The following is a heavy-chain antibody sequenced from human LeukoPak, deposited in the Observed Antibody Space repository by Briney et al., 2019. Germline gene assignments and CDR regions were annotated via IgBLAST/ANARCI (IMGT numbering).Heavy chain of an antibody. V-gene: IGHV3-53*01. CDR1: GFTVSSNY. Sequence: GGSLRLSCAASGFTVSSNYMSWVRQAPGKGLEWVSVIYSGGSTYCADSVKGRFTISRDNSKNTLYLQMNSLRAEDTAVYTCARDLYRRQHLGLIDSWGQGTRVTVSS. J-gene: IGHJ4*02. CDR2: IYSGGST. CDR3: ARDLYRRQHLGLIDS. D-gene: IGHD6-13*01.